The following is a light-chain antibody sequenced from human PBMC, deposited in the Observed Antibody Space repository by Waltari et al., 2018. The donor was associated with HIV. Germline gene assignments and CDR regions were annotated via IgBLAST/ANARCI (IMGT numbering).Light chain of an antibody. Sequence: IVKTQSPLSLPVTPGEPASISCSSSQSLLHSNGYNFLDWYLQKPGQSPQLLIYLGSNRASGVPDRFSGSGSGTDFTLNISRMEAEDVGVYYCMQALQTPPTFGQGTKLEIK. J-gene: IGKJ2*01. CDR2: LGS. V-gene: IGKV2-28*01. CDR1: QSLLHSNGYNF. CDR3: MQALQTPPT.